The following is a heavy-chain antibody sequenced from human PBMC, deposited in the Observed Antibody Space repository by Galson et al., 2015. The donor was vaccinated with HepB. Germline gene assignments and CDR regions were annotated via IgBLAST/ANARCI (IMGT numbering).Heavy chain of an antibody. J-gene: IGHJ4*02. CDR2: IRSNSDGGTT. V-gene: IGHV3-15*01. CDR3: TISPYFDY. Sequence: SLRLSCAASGFTFSDAWMTWVRQAPGKGLEWVGRIRSNSDGGTTDYAAPMKGRFTISRDDSKNTLYLQMNSLKTEDTAVYYCTISPYFDYGGQGTLVTVSS. CDR1: GFTFSDAW.